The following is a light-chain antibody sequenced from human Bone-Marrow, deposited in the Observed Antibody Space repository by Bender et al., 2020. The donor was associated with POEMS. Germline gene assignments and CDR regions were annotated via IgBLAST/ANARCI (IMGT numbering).Light chain of an antibody. CDR3: SSYAGSNNLV. CDR1: RGHSTFA. J-gene: IGLJ3*02. V-gene: IGLV4-69*01. Sequence: QLVLTQSPSASASLGASVKLTCTLNRGHSTFAIAWHQQRPGKGPQFLMKLNSDGSHVKGDGIPDRFSGSSSGTERYLTISSLQSEDEADYYCSSYAGSNNLVFGGGTKLTVL. CDR2: LNSDGSH.